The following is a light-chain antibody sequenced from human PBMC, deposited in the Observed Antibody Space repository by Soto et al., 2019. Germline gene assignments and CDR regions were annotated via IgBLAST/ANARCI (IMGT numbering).Light chain of an antibody. J-gene: IGLJ3*02. CDR1: SGHSTNI. V-gene: IGLV4-60*03. Sequence: QAVVTQSSSASASLGSSVKLTCTLSSGHSTNIIAWHQQEPGKAPRFLMNLEGSGRYNKGGGVPDRFSASSTGADRYLTISNLQSEDEADYYCETWDSNSRVFGGGTKLTVL. CDR3: ETWDSNSRV. CDR2: LEGSGRY.